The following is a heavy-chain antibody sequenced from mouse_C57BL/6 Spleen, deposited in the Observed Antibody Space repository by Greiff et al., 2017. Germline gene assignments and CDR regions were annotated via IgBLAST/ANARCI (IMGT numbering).Heavy chain of an antibody. CDR3: ARPGGADFDY. CDR2: SYPRSGNT. J-gene: IGHJ2*01. Sequence: VQLQQSGAELARPGASVKLSCKASGYTFTSYGISWVKQRTGQGLEWIGESYPRSGNTYYNEKFQGKATLTADKSSSTAYMELRSLTSEDSAVYFCARPGGADFDYWGQGTTLTGSS. V-gene: IGHV1-81*01. CDR1: GYTFTSYG.